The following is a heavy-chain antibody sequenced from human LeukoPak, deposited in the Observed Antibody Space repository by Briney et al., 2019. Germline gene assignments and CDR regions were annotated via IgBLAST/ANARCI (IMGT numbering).Heavy chain of an antibody. CDR1: GFTFSSYA. D-gene: IGHD6-6*01. J-gene: IGHJ4*02. Sequence: GGCLRLSCAASGFTFSSYAMHWVRQAPGMGLEYVSAISSNAGSTSYANSVKGRFTISRDNSKSTLYLQMGSLRAEDMAVYYCAREASIVVRGSDYWGQGTLV. V-gene: IGHV3-64*01. CDR2: ISSNAGST. CDR3: AREASIVVRGSDY.